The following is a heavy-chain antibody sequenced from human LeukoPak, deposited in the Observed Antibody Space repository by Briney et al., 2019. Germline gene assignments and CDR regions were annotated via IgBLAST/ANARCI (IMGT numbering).Heavy chain of an antibody. Sequence: GGSLRLSCEASGFTFSDHWMTWVRQAPGKGLEWVANIKQGGSQKYYVDSVKGRFTISRDDVNSTLFLQMNNLSAEDSALYYCARGPNFGDYVDFLDSWGQGTLDTVSS. J-gene: IGHJ4*02. CDR2: IKQGGSQK. CDR3: ARGPNFGDYVDFLDS. D-gene: IGHD4-17*01. CDR1: GFTFSDHW. V-gene: IGHV3-7*01.